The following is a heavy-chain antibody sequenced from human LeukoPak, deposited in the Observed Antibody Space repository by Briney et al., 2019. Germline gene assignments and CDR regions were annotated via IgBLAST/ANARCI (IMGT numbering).Heavy chain of an antibody. Sequence: GESLKISCKGSGYIFTSYWIAWVRQMPGKGLEWMGIIYPGDSDTRYSPSFQGQVTISADKSISTAYLQWSSLKASDTAMYYCARRTTYYYDSSGYYYFDYWGQGTLVTVSS. CDR1: GYIFTSYW. V-gene: IGHV5-51*01. D-gene: IGHD3-22*01. CDR3: ARRTTYYYDSSGYYYFDY. CDR2: IYPGDSDT. J-gene: IGHJ4*02.